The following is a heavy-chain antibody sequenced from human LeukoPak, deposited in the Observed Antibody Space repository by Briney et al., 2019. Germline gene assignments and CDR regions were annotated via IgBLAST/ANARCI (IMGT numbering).Heavy chain of an antibody. D-gene: IGHD3-16*01. J-gene: IGHJ4*02. CDR1: SGSISSSNYY. CDR2: IYYSGST. CDR3: ARVTEGDYGDY. V-gene: IGHV4-61*01. Sequence: SETLSLTCTVSSGSISSSNYYWSWIRQPPGKGLEWIGYIYYSGSTNYNPSLKSRVTISVDTSKNQFSLKLSSVTAADTAVYYCARVTEGDYGDYWGQGTLVTVSS.